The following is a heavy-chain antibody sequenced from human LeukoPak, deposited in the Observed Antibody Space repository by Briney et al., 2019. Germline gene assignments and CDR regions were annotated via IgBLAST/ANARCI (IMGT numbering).Heavy chain of an antibody. CDR1: GFTFSIYA. CDR2: ISGSGGST. Sequence: PRGSLRLSCAASGFTFSIYAMSCGRQAPGKGLEWVSPISGSGGSTYYTDPVKGRFTISRDNSKNTRYLQMNSLRAEDTAVYYCAKDRPNYYESNGDYYRRNGDYWGQGTLVTVSS. V-gene: IGHV3-23*01. D-gene: IGHD3-22*01. J-gene: IGHJ4*02. CDR3: AKDRPNYYESNGDYYRRNGDY.